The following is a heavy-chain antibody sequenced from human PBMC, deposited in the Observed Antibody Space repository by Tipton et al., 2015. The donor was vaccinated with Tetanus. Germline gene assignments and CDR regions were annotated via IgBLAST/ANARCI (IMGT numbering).Heavy chain of an antibody. J-gene: IGHJ4*02. D-gene: IGHD1-1*01. CDR1: GALLSTGSYS. Sequence: TLSLTCAVSGALLSTGSYSWGWIRQTPGQGLEWIGYIYHTGSTYYNPSLRSRVTISAVGSKNHISLKLTSVTAADTGVYYCARVNNEFPKKGPFDSWGQGSLVIVSS. CDR2: IYHTGST. CDR3: ARVNNEFPKKGPFDS. V-gene: IGHV4-30-2*01.